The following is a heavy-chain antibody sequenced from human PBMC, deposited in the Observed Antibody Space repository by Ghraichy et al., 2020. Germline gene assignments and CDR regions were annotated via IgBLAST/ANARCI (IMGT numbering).Heavy chain of an antibody. CDR1: GYTFKSNW. D-gene: IGHD4-17*01. V-gene: IGHV5-51*01. J-gene: IGHJ4*02. Sequence: GEYLNISCKGSGYTFKSNWIAWVRQMPGKGLECMGVIYVGDSDTRYSPSFQGQVTISADKSVNTAYLQWSSLKASDTAIYYCARLQQNGDFGFSVYFDYWGQGTLVTVSS. CDR2: IYVGDSDT. CDR3: ARLQQNGDFGFSVYFDY.